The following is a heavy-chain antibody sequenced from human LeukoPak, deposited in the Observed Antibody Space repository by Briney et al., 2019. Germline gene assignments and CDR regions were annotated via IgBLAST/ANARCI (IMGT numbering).Heavy chain of an antibody. D-gene: IGHD3-22*01. Sequence: SVKVSCKASGGTFSSYAISWVRQAPGQGLEWMGGIIPIFGTANYAQKFQGRVTITADESTSTAYMELRSLRSDDTAVYYCARYQYANYDTLDYWGQGTLVTVSS. CDR2: IIPIFGTA. CDR1: GGTFSSYA. J-gene: IGHJ4*02. CDR3: ARYQYANYDTLDY. V-gene: IGHV1-69*13.